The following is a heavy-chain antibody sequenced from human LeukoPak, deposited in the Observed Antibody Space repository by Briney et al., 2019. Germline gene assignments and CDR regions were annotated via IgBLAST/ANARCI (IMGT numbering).Heavy chain of an antibody. D-gene: IGHD5-18*01. Sequence: GGSLRLSCAASGFTFGSFAMYWVRQAPGKGLDWIAGIFGSGGSPHYADSVKGRFTISRDNSKNTVYLQINSLRAEDTAVYYCGKTTAGYSSGQKPAWPVDYWGQGTLVTVSS. CDR3: GKTTAGYSSGQKPAWPVDY. J-gene: IGHJ4*02. CDR1: GFTFGSFA. CDR2: IFGSGGSP. V-gene: IGHV3-23*01.